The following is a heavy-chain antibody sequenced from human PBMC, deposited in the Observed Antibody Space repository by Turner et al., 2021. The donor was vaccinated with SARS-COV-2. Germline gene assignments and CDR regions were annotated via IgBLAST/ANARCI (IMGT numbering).Heavy chain of an antibody. CDR3: AKVFRWELRGGFDI. D-gene: IGHD1-26*01. CDR2: ILYDGSNK. Sequence: QVQLVESGGGVVQPGRSLRLSCAASGFTFSSYGMHWVRQAPGKGLEWVAVILYDGSNKYYADSVKGRFTISRDNSKNTLYLQMNSLRAEDTAVYYCAKVFRWELRGGFDIWGQGTMVTVSS. J-gene: IGHJ3*02. V-gene: IGHV3-30*18. CDR1: GFTFSSYG.